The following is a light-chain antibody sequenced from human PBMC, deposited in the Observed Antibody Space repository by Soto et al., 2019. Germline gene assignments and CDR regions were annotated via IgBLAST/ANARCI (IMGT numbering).Light chain of an antibody. CDR3: EKYCSTHRG. Sequence: DIFITHSPYALALSLGDRSTVNCKSTHTLICISHDKSYLAWYQHKQGQPHKLLIYWASTRECGVPDRFSGSGYGTDFNLTIASLQAEDVEVYYCEKYCSTHRGFGQGTKVDI. CDR2: WAS. J-gene: IGKJ1*01. CDR1: HTLICISHDKSY. V-gene: IGKV4-1*01.